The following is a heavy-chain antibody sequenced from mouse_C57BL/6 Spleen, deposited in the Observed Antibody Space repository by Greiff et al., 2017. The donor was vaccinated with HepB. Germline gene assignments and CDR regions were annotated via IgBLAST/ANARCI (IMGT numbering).Heavy chain of an antibody. CDR1: GFTFSDYG. Sequence: EVKVVESGGGLVKPGGSLKLSCAASGFTFSDYGMHWVRQAPEKGLEWVAYISSGSSTIYYADTVKGRFTISRDNAKNTLFLQMTSLRSEDTAMYYWARRGYYYGSSYVDFDYWGQGTTLTVSS. D-gene: IGHD1-1*01. CDR3: ARRGYYYGSSYVDFDY. V-gene: IGHV5-17*01. CDR2: ISSGSSTI. J-gene: IGHJ2*01.